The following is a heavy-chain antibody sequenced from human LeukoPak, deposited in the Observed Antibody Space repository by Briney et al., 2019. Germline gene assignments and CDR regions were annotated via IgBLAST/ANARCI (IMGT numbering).Heavy chain of an antibody. Sequence: GGSLRLSCSASGFTFSSYAMHWVRQAPGKGLEYVSAISSNGGSTYYADSVKGRFTISRDNSKNTLYLQMSSLRAEGTAVYYCVKDPYSSSSIGAEYFQHWGQGTLVTISS. CDR1: GFTFSSYA. D-gene: IGHD6-6*01. CDR3: VKDPYSSSSIGAEYFQH. V-gene: IGHV3-64D*09. CDR2: ISSNGGST. J-gene: IGHJ1*01.